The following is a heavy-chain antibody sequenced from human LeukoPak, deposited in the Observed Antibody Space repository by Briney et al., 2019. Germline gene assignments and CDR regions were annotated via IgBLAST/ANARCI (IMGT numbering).Heavy chain of an antibody. D-gene: IGHD3-9*01. J-gene: IGHJ5*02. Sequence: PGRSLRLSCAASGFTFSSYAMHWVRQAPGKGLEWVAVISYDGSNKYYADSVKGRFTISRDNAKNSLYLQMNSLRDEDTAVYYCASADYDILTGYSNWFDPWGQGTLVTVSS. CDR3: ASADYDILTGYSNWFDP. V-gene: IGHV3-30-3*01. CDR1: GFTFSSYA. CDR2: ISYDGSNK.